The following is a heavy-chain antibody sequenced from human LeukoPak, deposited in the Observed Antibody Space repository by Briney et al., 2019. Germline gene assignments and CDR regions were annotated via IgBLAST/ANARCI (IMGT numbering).Heavy chain of an antibody. CDR2: IYPGDSDT. CDR1: GYSFTSYW. V-gene: IGHV5-51*01. Sequence: GESLKISCKGSGYSFTSYWIGWVRQMPGKGLEWMGIIYPGDSDTRYSPSFQGQVTISADKSISTAYLQWSSLKASDTAMYYCARQYANYYHYMDVWGKGTTVTVSS. J-gene: IGHJ6*03. D-gene: IGHD2-8*01. CDR3: ARQYANYYHYMDV.